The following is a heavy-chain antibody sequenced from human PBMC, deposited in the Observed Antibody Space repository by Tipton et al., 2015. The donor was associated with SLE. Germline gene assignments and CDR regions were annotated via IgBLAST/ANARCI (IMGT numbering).Heavy chain of an antibody. D-gene: IGHD3-10*01. CDR1: GGSISSGVYY. CDR3: ARGGVVTLTQFDY. Sequence: VKPSQTLSLTCTVSGGSISSGVYYWGWIRQHPGKGLEWTGYISYSGSTYYNPSLKSRVTISVDMSKNQLFLDLTSVTAADTAVYYCARGGVVTLTQFDYWGQGTLVTVSS. CDR2: ISYSGST. V-gene: IGHV4-31*03. J-gene: IGHJ4*02.